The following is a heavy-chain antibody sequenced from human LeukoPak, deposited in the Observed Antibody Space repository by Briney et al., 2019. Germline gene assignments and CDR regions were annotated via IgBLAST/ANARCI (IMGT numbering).Heavy chain of an antibody. CDR1: GFTFSSYS. CDR2: ISSSSSYI. J-gene: IGHJ3*02. CDR3: ARNPVYYDFWSGLAAFDI. V-gene: IGHV3-21*01. D-gene: IGHD3-3*01. Sequence: GGSLRLSCAASGFTFSSYSMNWVRQAPGKGLEWVSSISSSSSYIYYADSVKGRFTISRDNAKNSLYLQMNSLRAEDTAVYYCARNPVYYDFWSGLAAFDIWGQGTMVTVSS.